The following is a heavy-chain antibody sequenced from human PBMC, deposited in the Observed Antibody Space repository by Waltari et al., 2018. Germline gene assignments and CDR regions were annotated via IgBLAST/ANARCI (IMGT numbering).Heavy chain of an antibody. CDR2: INHSGST. V-gene: IGHV4-34*01. J-gene: IGHJ4*02. CDR1: GGSFSGYY. Sequence: QVQLQQWGAGLLKPSETLSLTCAVYGGSFSGYYWSWIRQPPGKGLEWIGEINHSGSTNYTPSLKSRVTISVDTSKNQFSLKLSSVTAADTAVYYCARAGLSHDFDYWGQGTLVTVSS. CDR3: ARAGLSHDFDY.